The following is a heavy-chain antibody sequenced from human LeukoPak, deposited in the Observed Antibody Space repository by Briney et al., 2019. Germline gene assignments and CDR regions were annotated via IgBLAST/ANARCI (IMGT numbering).Heavy chain of an antibody. CDR1: GFTFSSYA. CDR3: AKDWGYGSGSPYFYYTLDV. CDR2: ISGSGSST. Sequence: GGSLRLSCAASGFTFSSYAMNWVRQAPGKGLEWVSVISGSGSSTYYADSVKGRFTTSRDSSKNTLYLQMNSLRAEDTAIYYCAKDWGYGSGSPYFYYTLDVWGQGTTVTVSS. V-gene: IGHV3-23*01. J-gene: IGHJ6*02. D-gene: IGHD3-10*01.